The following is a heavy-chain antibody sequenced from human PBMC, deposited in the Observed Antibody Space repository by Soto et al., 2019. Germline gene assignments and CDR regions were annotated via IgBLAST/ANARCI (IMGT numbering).Heavy chain of an antibody. CDR2: FLPIFGSA. Sequence: QVQLVQSGAEVKKPGSSVKVSCKASGDTFSRYGISWVRQAPVLGLEWMGGFLPIFGSANYAQKFQGRVTITADESTSTVHMQVSSLRSEDTAIYYCARDLGGGSSGWFGNRFDPWGQGTLVTVSS. V-gene: IGHV1-69*12. CDR3: ARDLGGGSSGWFGNRFDP. J-gene: IGHJ5*02. D-gene: IGHD6-19*01. CDR1: GDTFSRYG.